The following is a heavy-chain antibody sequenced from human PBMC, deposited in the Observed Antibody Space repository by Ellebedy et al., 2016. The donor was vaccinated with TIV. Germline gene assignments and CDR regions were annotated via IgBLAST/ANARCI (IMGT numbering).Heavy chain of an antibody. CDR3: AARPQGDDY. Sequence: AASVKVSCKSSGYTFTSYYIHRVRQAPGQGLEWMGWINAGNGNTKYSQKFLGRVTITRDTSASTAYMELSSLRSEDTAVYYCAARPQGDDYWGQGTLVTVSS. CDR1: GYTFTSYY. V-gene: IGHV1-3*01. D-gene: IGHD2-21*01. CDR2: INAGNGNT. J-gene: IGHJ4*02.